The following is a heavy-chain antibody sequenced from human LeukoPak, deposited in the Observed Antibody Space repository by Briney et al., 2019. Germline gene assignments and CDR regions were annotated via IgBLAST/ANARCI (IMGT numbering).Heavy chain of an antibody. CDR3: ARDRERVAATGTLFTD. Sequence: GGSLRLSCAASGFTFSSYSMNWVRQAPGKGLEWVSSISTSSSYIYYADSVKGRFTISRDNARNSLFLQMNSLRAEDTAVYYCARDRERVAATGTLFTDWGQGILVTVSS. CDR2: ISTSSSYI. D-gene: IGHD6-13*01. CDR1: GFTFSSYS. J-gene: IGHJ4*02. V-gene: IGHV3-21*01.